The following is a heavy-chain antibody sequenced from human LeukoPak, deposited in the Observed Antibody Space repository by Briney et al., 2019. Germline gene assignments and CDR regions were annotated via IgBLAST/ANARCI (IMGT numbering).Heavy chain of an antibody. D-gene: IGHD6-13*01. CDR3: ARHSGIAAANWFDP. CDR2: IYTSGST. J-gene: IGHJ5*02. CDR1: GGSISSYC. Sequence: SETLSLTCTVSGGSISSYCWSWIRQPAGKGLEWIGRIYTSGSTNYNPSLKSRVTISVDTSKNQFSLKLSSVTAADTAVYYCARHSGIAAANWFDPWGQGTLVTISS. V-gene: IGHV4-4*07.